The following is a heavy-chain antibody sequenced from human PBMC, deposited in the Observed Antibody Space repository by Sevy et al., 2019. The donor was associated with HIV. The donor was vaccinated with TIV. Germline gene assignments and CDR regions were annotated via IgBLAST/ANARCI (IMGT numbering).Heavy chain of an antibody. CDR1: GGSITSLY. CDR2: IYYNGNT. Sequence: SETLSLTCTVSGGSITSLYWGWIRQPPGKGLEWIANIYYNGNTNYNPSLKSRVTISLDTSTNQFSLRLSSVTAADTAMYYCAGENAWGRGYSWGQGTLVTVSS. J-gene: IGHJ4*02. CDR3: AGENAWGRGYS. D-gene: IGHD1-26*01. V-gene: IGHV4-59*08.